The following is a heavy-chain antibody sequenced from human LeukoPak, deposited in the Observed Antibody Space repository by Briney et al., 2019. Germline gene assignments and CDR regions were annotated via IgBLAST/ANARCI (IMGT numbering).Heavy chain of an antibody. CDR1: GGSISGYY. Sequence: PSETLSLTCTVSGGSISGYYWSWIRQPPGKGLEWIGYIYYSGSTNYNPSLKNRVTISVDTSKNQFSLKLRSVTAADTAVYCCARSSSSQSLEFDPWGQGTLVTVSS. D-gene: IGHD2-2*01. J-gene: IGHJ5*02. CDR2: IYYSGST. V-gene: IGHV4-59*01. CDR3: ARSSSSQSLEFDP.